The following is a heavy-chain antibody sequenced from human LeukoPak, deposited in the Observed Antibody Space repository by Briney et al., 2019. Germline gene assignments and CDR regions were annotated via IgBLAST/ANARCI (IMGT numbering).Heavy chain of an antibody. CDR1: GYTFTDYY. J-gene: IGHJ4*02. D-gene: IGHD2-2*01. CDR3: ARANFLYCSSTTCLFDY. Sequence: ASVKVSCKASGYTFTDYYMHWVRQAPGQGFKWMGWINPNDGDTNYAQKFQGRVTMTRDTSISTAHMEVSRLRSDDTAVYYCARANFLYCSSTTCLFDYWGQGTLVTVSS. CDR2: INPNDGDT. V-gene: IGHV1-2*02.